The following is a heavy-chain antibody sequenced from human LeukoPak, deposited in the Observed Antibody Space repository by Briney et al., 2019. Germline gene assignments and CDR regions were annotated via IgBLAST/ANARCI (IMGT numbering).Heavy chain of an antibody. CDR3: ARQGQQYYGSGSYYYYFDY. J-gene: IGHJ4*02. CDR2: IWYDGSNK. Sequence: GGSLRLSCAASGFTFSSYGMHWVRQAPGKGLEWVAVIWYDGSNKYYADSVKGRFTISRDNSKNTLYLQMNSLRAEDTAVYYCARQGQQYYGSGSYYYYFDYWGQGILVTVSS. D-gene: IGHD3-10*01. CDR1: GFTFSSYG. V-gene: IGHV3-33*01.